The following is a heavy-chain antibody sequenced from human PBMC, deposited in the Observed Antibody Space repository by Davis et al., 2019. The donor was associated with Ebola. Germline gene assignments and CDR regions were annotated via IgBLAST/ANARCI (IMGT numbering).Heavy chain of an antibody. J-gene: IGHJ6*02. Sequence: SETLSLTCTVSGGSISSYYWSWIRQPPGKGLEWIGEIYHSGSTNYNPSLKSRVTISVDKSKNQFSLKLSSVTAADTAVYYCARGFRGIAARRPYYYYGMDVWGQGTTVTVSS. D-gene: IGHD6-6*01. CDR1: GGSISSYY. V-gene: IGHV4-59*12. CDR2: IYHSGST. CDR3: ARGFRGIAARRPYYYYGMDV.